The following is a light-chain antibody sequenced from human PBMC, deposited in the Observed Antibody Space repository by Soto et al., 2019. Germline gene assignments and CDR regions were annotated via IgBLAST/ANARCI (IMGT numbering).Light chain of an antibody. CDR2: GSS. J-gene: IGKJ1*01. Sequence: EIVMTQSPAPLSMSPWERATLSCRASQSVSSSLAWYQQKPGPAPRLLIYGSSTRATGIPARFSGSGSGTEFTLTISSLQSEDFAVYYCQQYNNWWTFGQGTKVDIK. CDR1: QSVSSS. CDR3: QQYNNWWT. V-gene: IGKV3-15*01.